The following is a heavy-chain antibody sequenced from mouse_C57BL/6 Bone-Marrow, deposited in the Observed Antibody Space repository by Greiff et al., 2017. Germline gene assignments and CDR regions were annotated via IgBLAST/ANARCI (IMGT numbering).Heavy chain of an antibody. CDR2: IDPETGGT. CDR1: GYTFTDYE. Sequence: QVQLQQSGAELVRPGASVTLSCKASGYTFTDYEMHWVKQTPVHGLEWIGAIDPETGGTAYNQKFKGKAILTADKSSSTAYMELRSLTSEDSAVYYCTRYDGYYCYWYFDVWGTGTTVTVSS. D-gene: IGHD2-3*01. CDR3: TRYDGYYCYWYFDV. J-gene: IGHJ1*03. V-gene: IGHV1-15*01.